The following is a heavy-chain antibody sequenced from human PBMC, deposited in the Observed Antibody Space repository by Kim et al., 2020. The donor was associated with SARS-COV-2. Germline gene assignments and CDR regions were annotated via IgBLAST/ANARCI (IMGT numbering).Heavy chain of an antibody. CDR1: GYSFDLFW. CDR3: ARGIRGIQAFDS. J-gene: IGHJ4*02. CDR2: IYPGDSDA. V-gene: IGHV5-51*01. D-gene: IGHD3-10*01. Sequence: GASLKISCQTSGYSFDLFWIGWVRQMPGKGLEWMGIIYPGDSDARYGPSFQGQVSISVDVSVSTAYLQWTSLKASDTAMYFCARGIRGIQAFDSWGQGTLVTVSS.